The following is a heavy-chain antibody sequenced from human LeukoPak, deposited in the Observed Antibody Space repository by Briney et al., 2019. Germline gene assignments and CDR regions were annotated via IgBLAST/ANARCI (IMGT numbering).Heavy chain of an antibody. Sequence: GGSLRLSCSASGFTFSSYAMHWVRQAPGKGLEYVSAISSNGGGTYYADSVKGRFTISRDNSKNTLYLQMSSLRPEDTAVYYCVKERVVTAAFDIWGQGTMVTVSS. J-gene: IGHJ3*02. CDR3: VKERVVTAAFDI. CDR2: ISSNGGGT. CDR1: GFTFSSYA. D-gene: IGHD2-21*02. V-gene: IGHV3-64D*09.